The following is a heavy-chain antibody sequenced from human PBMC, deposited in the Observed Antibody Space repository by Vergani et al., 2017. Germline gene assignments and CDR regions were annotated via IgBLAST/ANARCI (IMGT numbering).Heavy chain of an antibody. CDR3: ARDRYYGSGSWGYYYYGMDV. Sequence: EVQLVESGGGLVQPGGSLRLSCAASGFTFSSYWMSWVRQAPGKGLEWVANIKQDGSEKYYVDSVKGRVTISRGNAKNSLYLQMNSLRAEDTAVYYCARDRYYGSGSWGYYYYGMDVWGQGTTVTVSS. J-gene: IGHJ6*02. D-gene: IGHD3-10*01. V-gene: IGHV3-7*01. CDR1: GFTFSSYW. CDR2: IKQDGSEK.